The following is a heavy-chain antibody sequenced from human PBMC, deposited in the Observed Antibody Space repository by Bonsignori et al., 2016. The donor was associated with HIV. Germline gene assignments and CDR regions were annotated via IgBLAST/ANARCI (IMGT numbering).Heavy chain of an antibody. CDR2: IWYDGSNK. D-gene: IGHD3-22*01. CDR3: AKARGRGVVITSLNG. Sequence: GESLKISCAASGFTLSSYGMHWVRQAPGKGLEWVAVIWYDGSNKYYADSVKGRFTISRDNSKNTLYLQMNSLRAEDTAVYYCAKARGRGVVITSLNGWGQGTLVTVSS. CDR1: GFTLSSYG. J-gene: IGHJ4*02. V-gene: IGHV3-33*06.